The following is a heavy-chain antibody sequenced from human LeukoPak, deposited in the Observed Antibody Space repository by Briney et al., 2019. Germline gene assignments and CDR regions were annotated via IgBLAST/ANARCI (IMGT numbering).Heavy chain of an antibody. J-gene: IGHJ4*02. CDR2: IYHSGST. Sequence: SETLSLTCTVSGYSISSGYYWGWIRQPPGKGLERIGSIYHSGSTYYNPSLKSRVTISVDTSKNQFSLKLSSVTAADTAVYYCARDHSSSRTSSPREHKYYFDYWGQGTLVTVSS. D-gene: IGHD6-6*01. CDR3: ARDHSSSRTSSPREHKYYFDY. CDR1: GYSISSGYY. V-gene: IGHV4-38-2*02.